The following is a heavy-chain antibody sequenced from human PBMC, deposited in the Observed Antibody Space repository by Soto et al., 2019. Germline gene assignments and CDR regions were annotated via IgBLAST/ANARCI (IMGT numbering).Heavy chain of an antibody. CDR2: IYNSGTT. V-gene: IGHV4-31*01. CDR3: ARGKNDYTDC. Sequence: QVQLQESGPGLVKPSQTLSLTCTVSGASINNGGYYWSWIRQHPGKGLEWIGYIYNSGTTYYNPYLRSLVKVSVDTSKDQLSLRLSSVTAADTAVYYCARGKNDYTDCWRQGTLVTVSS. CDR1: GASINNGGYY. J-gene: IGHJ4*02.